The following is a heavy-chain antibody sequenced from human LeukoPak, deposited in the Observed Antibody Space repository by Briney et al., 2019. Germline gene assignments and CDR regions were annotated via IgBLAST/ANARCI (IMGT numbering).Heavy chain of an antibody. V-gene: IGHV3-30*03. CDR1: GFTSRSSG. Sequence: GGSLRLSSADSGFTSRSSGMHWVRQAPGKGLEWVARISYDVIETNYADSVEGRFSISRDTPKNTVYLQMNSLRTEDTAAYYCATEADCSATSCLALDHWGQGTLVIVSS. CDR2: ISYDVIET. D-gene: IGHD2-2*01. J-gene: IGHJ4*02. CDR3: ATEADCSATSCLALDH.